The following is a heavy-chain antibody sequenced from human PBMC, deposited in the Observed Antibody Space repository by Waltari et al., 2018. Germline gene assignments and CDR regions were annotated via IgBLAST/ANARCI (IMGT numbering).Heavy chain of an antibody. CDR1: GDSVSSNSAA. J-gene: IGHJ3*02. Sequence: QVQLQQSGPGLVKPSQTLSLTCVISGDSVSSNSAAWNWIRQSPSRVLEWLGRTYNRSEWYNDEAVAGKSRITVTPATSKNQCSLQLNAVTPEDTAVYYCARGPWLRIASFRVGDAFDIWGQGTMVTVSS. CDR3: ARGPWLRIASFRVGDAFDI. CDR2: TYNRSEWYN. D-gene: IGHD2-21*01. V-gene: IGHV6-1*01.